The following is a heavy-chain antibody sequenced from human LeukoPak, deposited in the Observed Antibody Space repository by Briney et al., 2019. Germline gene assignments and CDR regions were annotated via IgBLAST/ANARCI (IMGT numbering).Heavy chain of an antibody. D-gene: IGHD3-9*01. CDR3: ARDRGLSGYPY. CDR2: INPNSGGT. Sequence: GASVKVSCKASGYTFTGYYMHWARQAPGQGLEWMEWINPNSGGTNYAQKFQGRVTMTRDTSISTAYMELSRLRSDDTAVYYCARDRGLSGYPYWGQGTLVTVSS. V-gene: IGHV1-2*02. CDR1: GYTFTGYY. J-gene: IGHJ4*02.